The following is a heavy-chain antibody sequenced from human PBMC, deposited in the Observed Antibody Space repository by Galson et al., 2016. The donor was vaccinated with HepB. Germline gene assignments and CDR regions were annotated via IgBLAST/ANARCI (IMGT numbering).Heavy chain of an antibody. CDR1: GFTFSGYN. CDR2: ISSGSSAI. V-gene: IGHV3-48*02. Sequence: FLRLSCAASGFTFSGYNMDWVRQAPGRGLEWVSYISSGSSAIYYADSVKGRFTISRDNAKNSLYLQMNSLRDEDTAIYFCARDGNHGYDMDYWGQGTLVTVSS. D-gene: IGHD1-14*01. CDR3: ARDGNHGYDMDY. J-gene: IGHJ4*02.